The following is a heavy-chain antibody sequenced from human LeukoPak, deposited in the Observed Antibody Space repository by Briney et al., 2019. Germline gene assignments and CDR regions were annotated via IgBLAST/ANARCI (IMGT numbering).Heavy chain of an antibody. CDR1: GFTFSSYS. Sequence: PGGSLRPSCAASGFTFSSYSMNWVRQAPGKGLEWVSYISSSGSTIYYADSVKGRFTISRDNAKNSLYLQMNSLRAEDTAVYYCAREYGDYSFDYWGQGTLVTVSS. D-gene: IGHD4-17*01. CDR3: AREYGDYSFDY. J-gene: IGHJ4*02. CDR2: ISSSGSTI. V-gene: IGHV3-48*04.